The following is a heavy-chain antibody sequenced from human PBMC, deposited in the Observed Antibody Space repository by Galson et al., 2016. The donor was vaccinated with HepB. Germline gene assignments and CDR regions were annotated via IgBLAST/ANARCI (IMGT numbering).Heavy chain of an antibody. D-gene: IGHD6-19*01. CDR1: GFTFSTFG. CDR3: AKDPMAGDYFDY. V-gene: IGHV3-30*18. J-gene: IGHJ4*02. Sequence: LRLSCAASGFTFSTFGMHWVRQAPGKGLEWVAFISSDGSKKFYADSVKGRFTISRDNSKNTLYLQMNSLRTEDTAVYYCAKDPMAGDYFDYWGQGTLVTVSS. CDR2: ISSDGSKK.